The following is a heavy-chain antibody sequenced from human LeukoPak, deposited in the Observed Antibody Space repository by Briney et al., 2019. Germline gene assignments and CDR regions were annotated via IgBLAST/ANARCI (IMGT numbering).Heavy chain of an antibody. CDR3: ARANYGADY. CDR1: GFTLSGYY. V-gene: IGHV3-11*01. J-gene: IGHJ4*02. Sequence: GGSPRLSCAASGFTLSGYYMSWIRQAPGKGLEWISYITGGSDTIYYADSVKGRFTISRDNAKNSLYLQMNSLRAEDTAVYYCARANYGADYWGQGTLVTVSS. CDR2: ITGGSDTI. D-gene: IGHD3-10*01.